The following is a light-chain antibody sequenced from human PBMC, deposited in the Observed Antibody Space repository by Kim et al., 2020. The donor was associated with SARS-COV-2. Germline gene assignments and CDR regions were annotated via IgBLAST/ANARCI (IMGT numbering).Light chain of an antibody. CDR1: SKKVGNEG. Sequence: RRTTTPAGLGNSKKVGNEGAAGRQQPQGHPPKLLSHRNNNRPSGISERLSASRSGNTASLTISGLQPEDEADYYCSAWDSSLGAWVFGGGTQLTVL. J-gene: IGLJ2*01. CDR2: RNN. V-gene: IGLV10-54*01. CDR3: SAWDSSLGAWV.